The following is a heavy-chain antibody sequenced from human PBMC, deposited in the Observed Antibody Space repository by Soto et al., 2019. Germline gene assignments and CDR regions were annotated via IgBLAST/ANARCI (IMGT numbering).Heavy chain of an antibody. CDR2: ISGSGSSI. CDR3: AKGVDRSSWKNSFDP. CDR1: GLSFRNYA. Sequence: EVQLLESGGGLVQPGASLRLSCAASGLSFRNYAMTWVRQAPGKGLEWVSGISGSGSSIYYADSVKGRFTISRDNSKNTPYLQMNRLRAEDTAVYYCAKGVDRSSWKNSFDPWGQGTLVTVSS. D-gene: IGHD6-13*01. V-gene: IGHV3-23*01. J-gene: IGHJ5*02.